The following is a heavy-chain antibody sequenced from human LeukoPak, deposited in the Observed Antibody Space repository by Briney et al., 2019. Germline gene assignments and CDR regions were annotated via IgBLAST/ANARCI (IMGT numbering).Heavy chain of an antibody. CDR2: IHSGESP. V-gene: IGHV4-38-2*02. CDR3: ARGGSYLSVFDI. D-gene: IGHD1-26*01. CDR1: GYSISSGYF. Sequence: SETLSLTCTVSGYSISSGYFWGWIRQPPGKGLEWIGIIHSGESPYYSPSLESRITISIDTSMNQFSLKLNSVTAADTAVYYCARGGSYLSVFDIWGQGTMVTVSS. J-gene: IGHJ3*02.